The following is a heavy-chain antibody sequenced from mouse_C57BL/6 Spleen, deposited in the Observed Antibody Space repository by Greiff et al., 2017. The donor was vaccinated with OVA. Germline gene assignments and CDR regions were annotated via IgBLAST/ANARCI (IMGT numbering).Heavy chain of an antibody. Sequence: EVKLVESGGGLVKPGGSLKLSCAASGFTFSSYTMSWVRQTPEKRLEWVATISGGGGNTYYPDSVKGRFTISRDNAKNTLYLQMSSLRSEDTALYYCARRYSKGFDYWGQGTTHTVSS. J-gene: IGHJ2*01. CDR1: GFTFSSYT. CDR2: ISGGGGNT. D-gene: IGHD2-5*01. CDR3: ARRYSKGFDY. V-gene: IGHV5-9*01.